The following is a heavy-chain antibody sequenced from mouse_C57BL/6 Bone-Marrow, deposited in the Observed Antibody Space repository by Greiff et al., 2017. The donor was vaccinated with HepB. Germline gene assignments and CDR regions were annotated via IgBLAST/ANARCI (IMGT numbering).Heavy chain of an antibody. J-gene: IGHJ1*03. CDR2: IDPSDSYT. CDR3: AGWYFDV. V-gene: IGHV1-50*01. Sequence: QVQLKQPGAELVKPGASVKLSCKASGYTFTSYWMQWVKQRPGQGLEWIGEIDPSDSYTNYNQKFKGKATLTVDTSSSTAYMQLSSLTSEDSAVYHCAGWYFDVWGTGTTVTVSS. CDR1: GYTFTSYW.